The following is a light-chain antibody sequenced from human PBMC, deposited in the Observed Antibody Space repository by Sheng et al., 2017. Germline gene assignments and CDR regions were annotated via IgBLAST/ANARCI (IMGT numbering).Light chain of an antibody. CDR3: QAWDSNIVV. CDR1: ELGNKY. J-gene: IGLJ7*01. Sequence: SYDLAQPPSVSVSPGQTAIITCSGDELGNKYTCWYQQKPGQSPVLVIYEDKKRPSGIPERFSGSNSGNTATLTISGTQATDEADYFYQAWDSNIVVFGGGTQLTVL. CDR2: EDK. V-gene: IGLV3-1*01.